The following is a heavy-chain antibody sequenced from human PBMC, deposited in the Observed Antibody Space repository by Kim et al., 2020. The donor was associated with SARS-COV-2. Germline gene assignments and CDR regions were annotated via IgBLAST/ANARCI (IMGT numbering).Heavy chain of an antibody. V-gene: IGHV3-9*01. CDR1: GFTFDDYG. J-gene: IGHJ4*02. CDR3: AKDISSRIAAADD. D-gene: IGHD6-25*01. CDR2: ISWNSGNI. Sequence: GGSLRLSCAASGFTFDDYGMHWVRQAPGKGLEWVSCISWNSGNIGYADSVKGRFTISRDNAKNSLYLQMNSLRAEDTAVYYCAKDISSRIAAADDRGEGT.